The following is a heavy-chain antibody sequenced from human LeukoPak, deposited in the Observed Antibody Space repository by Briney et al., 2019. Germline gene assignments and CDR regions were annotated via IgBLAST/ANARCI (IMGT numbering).Heavy chain of an antibody. CDR3: ASIYSSSSFDI. J-gene: IGHJ3*02. Sequence: SETLSLTCAVSGVSISSSNWWSWVRQPPGKGLEWIGEIYHSGSTNYNPSLKSRVTISVDKSKNQFSLKLSSVTAADTAVYYCASIYSSSSFDIWGQGTMVTVSS. V-gene: IGHV4-4*02. CDR1: GVSISSSNW. D-gene: IGHD6-13*01. CDR2: IYHSGST.